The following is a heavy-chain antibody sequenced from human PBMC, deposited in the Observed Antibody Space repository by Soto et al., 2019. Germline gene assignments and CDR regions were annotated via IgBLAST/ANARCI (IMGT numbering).Heavy chain of an antibody. J-gene: IGHJ6*02. V-gene: IGHV3-74*01. CDR1: GFTFSTYW. Sequence: EVQLVESGGGLVQPGGSLRLSCVGSGFTFSTYWMHWVRQAPGKGLVWVSRINSDGSTTNYADSVKGRFTISRDNAKNTLYLQMNSLRAEDTAVYYCARDAYYDMGVWGRGTTVTFSS. CDR3: ARDAYYDMGV. CDR2: INSDGSTT.